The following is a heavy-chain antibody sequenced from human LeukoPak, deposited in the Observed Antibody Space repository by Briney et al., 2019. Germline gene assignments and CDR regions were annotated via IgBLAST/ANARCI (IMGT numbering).Heavy chain of an antibody. CDR3: ARLSGGYSGYDPY. V-gene: IGHV1-2*02. D-gene: IGHD5-12*01. Sequence: ASVNVSCKASGYTFTDYYMHWVRQAPGQGLEWMGWINPNSGGTIYAQKFQGRVTMTRDTSISTAYMELSRLKSDDTAVYCCARLSGGYSGYDPYWGQGTLVTVSS. J-gene: IGHJ4*02. CDR1: GYTFTDYY. CDR2: INPNSGGT.